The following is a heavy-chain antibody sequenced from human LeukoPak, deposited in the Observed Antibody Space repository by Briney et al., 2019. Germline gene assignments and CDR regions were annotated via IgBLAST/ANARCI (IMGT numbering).Heavy chain of an antibody. J-gene: IGHJ5*02. D-gene: IGHD1-26*01. Sequence: GGSLRLSCAASGFTFSSYSMNWVRQAPGKGLEWVSVISGSGGSTNYADSVKGRFTISRDNAKNSLYLQMNSLRVEDTALYYCARVMYSKSYRWFDPWGQGTLVTVSS. CDR3: ARVMYSKSYRWFDP. CDR2: ISGSGGST. V-gene: IGHV3-48*04. CDR1: GFTFSSYS.